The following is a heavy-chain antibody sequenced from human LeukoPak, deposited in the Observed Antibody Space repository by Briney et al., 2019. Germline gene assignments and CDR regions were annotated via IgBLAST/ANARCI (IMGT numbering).Heavy chain of an antibody. CDR1: GGSISSYY. D-gene: IGHD3-22*01. Sequence: SETLSLTCTVSGGSISSYYWSWIRQPPGKGLEWIGYIYYSGSTNYNPSLKSRVTISVDTSKNQFSLKLSSVTAADTAVYYCARVIYDSSGYSDAFDIWGQGTMVTVSS. V-gene: IGHV4-59*01. J-gene: IGHJ3*02. CDR3: ARVIYDSSGYSDAFDI. CDR2: IYYSGST.